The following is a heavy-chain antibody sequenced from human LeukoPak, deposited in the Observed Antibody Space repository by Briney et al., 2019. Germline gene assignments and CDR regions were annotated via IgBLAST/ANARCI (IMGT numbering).Heavy chain of an antibody. CDR2: IYNSGST. D-gene: IGHD3-16*02. V-gene: IGHV4-59*01. J-gene: IGHJ4*02. Sequence: PSETLSLTCTVSGGSISSYYWSWLRQPPGKGLWWVGYIYNSGSTNYTPSLKSRVTISIDTSKNHFSLKLSSVTAADTAVYYCAREGGAISFIDYWGQGTLVTVSS. CDR1: GGSISSYY. CDR3: AREGGAISFIDY.